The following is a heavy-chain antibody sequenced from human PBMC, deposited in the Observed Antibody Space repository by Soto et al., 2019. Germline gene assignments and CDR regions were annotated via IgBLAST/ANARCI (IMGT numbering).Heavy chain of an antibody. V-gene: IGHV4-59*01. J-gene: IGHJ5*02. D-gene: IGHD6-19*01. CDR1: GGSISSYY. CDR3: ARLGDIAVAGTNWFDP. Sequence: SETLSLTCTVSGGSISSYYWSWIRQPPGKGLEWIGYIYYSGSTNYNPSLKSRVTISVDTSKNQFSLKLSFVTAADTALYYCARLGDIAVAGTNWFDPWGQGTLVTVSS. CDR2: IYYSGST.